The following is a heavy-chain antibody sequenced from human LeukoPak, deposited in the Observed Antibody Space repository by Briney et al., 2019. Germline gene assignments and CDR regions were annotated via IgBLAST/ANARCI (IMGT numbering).Heavy chain of an antibody. J-gene: IGHJ4*02. CDR3: ARYEGYSYGEMFDY. CDR1: GFTSSSYA. V-gene: IGHV3-23*01. D-gene: IGHD5-18*01. Sequence: GALRLSCAASGFTSSSYALNWVRQAPGKGLEWVATVSGSGDRMYHADSVKGRFTISRDNSKNTIYLQMNSLRAEDTAVYYCARYEGYSYGEMFDYWGQGTLVTVSS. CDR2: VSGSGDRM.